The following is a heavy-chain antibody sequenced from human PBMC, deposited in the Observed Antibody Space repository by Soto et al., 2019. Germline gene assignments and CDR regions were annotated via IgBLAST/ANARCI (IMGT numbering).Heavy chain of an antibody. CDR2: IYHSGST. J-gene: IGHJ4*02. CDR3: ARDSIETRAAAGRYHDY. D-gene: IGHD6-13*01. V-gene: IGHV4-4*02. Sequence: QVQLQESGPGLVKPSGTLSLTCAVSGGSISSSNWWSWVRQPPGKGLEWIGEIYHSGSTNYNPSLKSRVTISVDKSKSQFSLKLSSVTAADTAVYYCARDSIETRAAAGRYHDYWGQGTLVTVSS. CDR1: GGSISSSNW.